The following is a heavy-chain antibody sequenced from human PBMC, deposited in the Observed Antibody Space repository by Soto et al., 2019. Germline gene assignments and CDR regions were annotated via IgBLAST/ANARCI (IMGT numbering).Heavy chain of an antibody. CDR3: ASTRGDILSAYYRPHCFNP. CDR1: GGTFSSYA. V-gene: IGHV1-69*13. J-gene: IGHJ5*02. Sequence: SVKVSCKASGGTFSSYAISWVRQAPGQGLEWMGGIIPIFGTANYAQKFQGRVTITADESTSTAYMELSCLRSEDTAVYYCASTRGDILSAYYRPHCFNPWRQATLVTVCS. CDR2: IIPIFGTA. D-gene: IGHD3-9*01.